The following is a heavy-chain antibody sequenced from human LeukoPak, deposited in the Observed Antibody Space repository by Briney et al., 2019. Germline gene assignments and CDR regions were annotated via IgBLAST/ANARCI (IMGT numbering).Heavy chain of an antibody. D-gene: IGHD6-19*01. V-gene: IGHV3-30*18. Sequence: GRSLRLSCAASGFTFSSYGMHWVRQAPGKGLEWVAVISYDGSNKYYADSVKGRFTISRDNSKNTLYLQMNSLRAEDTAVYYCAKATSIAVAPXYWGXXTLXTVSS. CDR3: AKATSIAVAPXY. J-gene: IGHJ4*01. CDR1: GFTFSSYG. CDR2: ISYDGSNK.